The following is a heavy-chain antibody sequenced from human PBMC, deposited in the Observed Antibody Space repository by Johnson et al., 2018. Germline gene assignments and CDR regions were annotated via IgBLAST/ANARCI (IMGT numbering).Heavy chain of an antibody. D-gene: IGHD5-12*01. Sequence: QVRLQESGPGLVKHSESLSLTCTVSGGSITDDYWIWLRQPPGQGLEWIGYISSSGNTKYNPSLDSRVTISVDTSKTQFSLRLSSVTAADTAIYYCAKAVGSGYADMDVWGKGTTVTVSS. CDR3: AKAVGSGYADMDV. CDR1: GGSITDDY. CDR2: ISSSGNT. J-gene: IGHJ6*03. V-gene: IGHV4-59*01.